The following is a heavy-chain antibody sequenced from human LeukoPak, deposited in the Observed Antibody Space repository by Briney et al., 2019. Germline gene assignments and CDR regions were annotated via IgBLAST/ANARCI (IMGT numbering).Heavy chain of an antibody. CDR2: IFYSGST. D-gene: IGHD6-6*01. CDR3: ARVLSCASKVFDY. CDR1: GGSISSYY. Sequence: PSETLSVTCNVSGGSISSYYWSWIRQPPGKGLEWIGDIFYSGSTNYDPSLKSRVTISVDRSKTQFSLKLSSVTAADTAVYYCARVLSCASKVFDYWGQGTLVTVSS. J-gene: IGHJ4*02. V-gene: IGHV4-59*01.